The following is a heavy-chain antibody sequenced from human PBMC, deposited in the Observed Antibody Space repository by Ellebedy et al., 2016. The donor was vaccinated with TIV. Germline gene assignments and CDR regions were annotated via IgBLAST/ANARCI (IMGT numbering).Heavy chain of an antibody. J-gene: IGHJ5*02. D-gene: IGHD6-6*01. CDR1: GGSSSGYY. CDR2: INHSGST. CDR3: ARGLYSSSRGTWSWFDP. Sequence: SETLSLTCAVYGGSSSGYYWSWIRKLPGKGLEWIGEINHSGSTNYNPSLKSRVTISVDTSKNQFSLNLSSVTAADTAVYYCARGLYSSSRGTWSWFDPWGQGTLVTVSS. V-gene: IGHV4-34*01.